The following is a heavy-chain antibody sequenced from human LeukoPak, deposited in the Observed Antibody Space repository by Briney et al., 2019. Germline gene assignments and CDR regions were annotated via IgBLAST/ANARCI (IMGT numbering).Heavy chain of an antibody. CDR3: VRYDFWSGAKGGDY. J-gene: IGHJ4*02. CDR1: GFTFSNYA. CDR2: INYNGANT. V-gene: IGHV3-20*04. Sequence: GGSLRLSCAASGFTFSNYALNWVRQAPGKGLEWVSSINYNGANTAYVDSVKGRFTISRDNAKNSLYLQMNSLRAEDTALYYCVRYDFWSGAKGGDYWGQGTLVTVSS. D-gene: IGHD3-3*01.